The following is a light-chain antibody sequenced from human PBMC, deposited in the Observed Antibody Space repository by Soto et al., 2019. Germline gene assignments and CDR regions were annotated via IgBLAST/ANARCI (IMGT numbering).Light chain of an antibody. J-gene: IGLJ7*01. V-gene: IGLV1-40*01. CDR3: QSFDSSLSGWV. CDR1: SSNIGAGYD. Sequence: QSVLTQPPSVSGAPGQRVTISCTGSSSNIGAGYDVHWSQQVPGTAPKVLLYGNNNRPSGVPDRFSGSKSGTSASLAITGLQAEDEADYYCQSFDSSLSGWVFGGGTQLNVL. CDR2: GNN.